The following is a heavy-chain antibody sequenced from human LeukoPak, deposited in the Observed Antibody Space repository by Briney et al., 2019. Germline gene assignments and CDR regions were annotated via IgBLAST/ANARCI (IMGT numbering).Heavy chain of an antibody. V-gene: IGHV4-30-4*01. Sequence: SETLSLTCTVSGGSISSGDYYWSWIRQPPGKGLEWIGYIYYSGSTYYNPSLKSRVTISVDTSKNQFSLKLSSVTAADTAVYYCAREGNALGWFDPGGQGTLVTVSS. CDR1: GGSISSGDYY. J-gene: IGHJ5*02. CDR3: AREGNALGWFDP. CDR2: IYYSGST.